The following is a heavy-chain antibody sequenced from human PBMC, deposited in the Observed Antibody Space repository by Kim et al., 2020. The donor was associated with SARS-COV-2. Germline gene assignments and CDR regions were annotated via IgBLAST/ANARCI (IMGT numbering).Heavy chain of an antibody. D-gene: IGHD3-10*01. Sequence: DSVKGRFTISRDNGKNSLYLQLNSLRAEDTAVYYCARDRSLMVRGSPMDVWGQGTTVTVSS. CDR3: ARDRSLMVRGSPMDV. J-gene: IGHJ6*02. V-gene: IGHV3-11*04.